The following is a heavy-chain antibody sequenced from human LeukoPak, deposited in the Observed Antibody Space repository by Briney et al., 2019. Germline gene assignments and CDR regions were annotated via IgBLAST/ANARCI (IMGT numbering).Heavy chain of an antibody. D-gene: IGHD6-13*01. V-gene: IGHV4-39*07. CDR1: GGSISSSTYY. CDR3: ARTKTGSSSYFDY. CDR2: IYYSGNT. Sequence: PSETLSLTCTVSGGSISSSTYYWGWIRQPPGKGLQWIGSIYYSGNTYYNPSLKSRVTLSVDTSKNQFSLKLSSVTAVDTAVYYCARTKTGSSSYFDYWGQGTLVTVSS. J-gene: IGHJ4*02.